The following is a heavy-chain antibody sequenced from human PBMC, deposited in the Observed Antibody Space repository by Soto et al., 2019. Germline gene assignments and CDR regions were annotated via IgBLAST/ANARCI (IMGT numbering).Heavy chain of an antibody. CDR3: ARGGSSGQIDC. Sequence: QVQLVQSGAEVKKPGSSVKVSCKASGGTFSSYTISWVRQAPGQGLEWMGRIIPILGIANYAQKFQGRVTITAAKSTSTAYMELSSLRSEDTAVYYCARGGSSGQIDCWGQVTLVTVSS. V-gene: IGHV1-69*02. D-gene: IGHD6-19*01. CDR2: IIPILGIA. CDR1: GGTFSSYT. J-gene: IGHJ4*02.